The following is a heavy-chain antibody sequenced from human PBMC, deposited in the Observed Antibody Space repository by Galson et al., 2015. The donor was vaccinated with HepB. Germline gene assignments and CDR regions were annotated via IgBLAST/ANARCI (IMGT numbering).Heavy chain of an antibody. CDR2: ISSNSNYI. V-gene: IGHV3-21*04. J-gene: IGHJ3*02. CDR1: GFTFRSYT. Sequence: SLRLSCAASGFTFRSYTMNWVRQAPGKGLEWVSSISSNSNYIYYVDSVKGRFTISRDNAKNSLYLQMNRLRAEDTAVYYCARAYYYGLGGAFDIWGQGTMVTVSS. D-gene: IGHD3-10*01. CDR3: ARAYYYGLGGAFDI.